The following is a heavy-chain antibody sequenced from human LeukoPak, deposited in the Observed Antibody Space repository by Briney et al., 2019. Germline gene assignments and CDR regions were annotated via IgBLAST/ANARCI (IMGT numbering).Heavy chain of an antibody. CDR1: GFTFGAYA. Sequence: PGRSRRPSGTVAGFTFGAYAMSWVRQAPGKGRGWVGFIRTKDYGETTTSAASVKGRFSISRDDSKSIAYLQMNSLKTEDTAVYYCTRAVAFRVFDYWGQGTLVTVPS. CDR2: IRTKDYGETT. D-gene: IGHD6-19*01. J-gene: IGHJ4*02. V-gene: IGHV3-49*04. CDR3: TRAVAFRVFDY.